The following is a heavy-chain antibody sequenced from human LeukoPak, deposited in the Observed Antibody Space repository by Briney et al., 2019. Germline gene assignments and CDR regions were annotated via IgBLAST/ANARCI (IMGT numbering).Heavy chain of an antibody. CDR3: ARAGGNRPFGDAFDI. D-gene: IGHD1-14*01. Sequence: SETLSLTCTVSGGSITRGGYFWTWIHQHPGKGLEWIGYIYHTGTTDHNPSLKSRLTMSVDTSKNQLSLKLHSVTAADTAVYYCARAGGNRPFGDAFDIWGQGTMVTVSS. CDR1: GGSITRGGYF. J-gene: IGHJ3*02. CDR2: IYHTGTT. V-gene: IGHV4-31*03.